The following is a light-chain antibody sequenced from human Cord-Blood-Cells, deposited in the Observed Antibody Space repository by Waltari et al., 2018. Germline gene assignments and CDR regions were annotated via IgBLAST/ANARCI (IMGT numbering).Light chain of an antibody. Sequence: DIQMTQSPSSLSASVGDRVTITCQASQDISNYLKWYQQKPGKAPKLLIYDASNLETGVPSRCSGSGSGTDFTFTISSLQPEDIATYYCQRYDNLPWTFGQGTKVEIK. CDR3: QRYDNLPWT. CDR1: QDISNY. CDR2: DAS. V-gene: IGKV1-33*01. J-gene: IGKJ1*01.